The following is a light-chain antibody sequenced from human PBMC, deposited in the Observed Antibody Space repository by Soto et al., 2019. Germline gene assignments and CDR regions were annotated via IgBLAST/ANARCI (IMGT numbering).Light chain of an antibody. V-gene: IGKV3-15*01. Sequence: DIVMTQSPVTLSVSPGERATLSCRASQSVSSNLAWYQQKPGQAPRLLIYNASTRATGTPDWFSGSGSETEFTLTIRSLLSEDVAVYYCQQYNEWPRTLGQGTKVEIE. CDR3: QQYNEWPRT. CDR2: NAS. J-gene: IGKJ1*01. CDR1: QSVSSN.